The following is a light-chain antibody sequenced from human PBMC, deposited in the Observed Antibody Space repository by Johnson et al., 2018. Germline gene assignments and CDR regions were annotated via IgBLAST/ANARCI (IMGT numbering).Light chain of an antibody. J-gene: IGLJ1*01. V-gene: IGLV1-51*02. CDR2: ENN. CDR1: SSNIGNNY. CDR3: GTWDCSRSAGNV. Sequence: QSVLTQPPSVSAAPGQKVTISCSGSSSNIGNNYVSWYQQLPGTAPNLLIYENNKRPSGIPDRFSGSKSGTSATLGITGLQTGDEADYYCGTWDCSRSAGNVFGTGTQVTVL.